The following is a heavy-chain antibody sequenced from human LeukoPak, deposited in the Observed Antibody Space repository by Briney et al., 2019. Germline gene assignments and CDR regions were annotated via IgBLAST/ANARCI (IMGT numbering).Heavy chain of an antibody. J-gene: IGHJ4*02. D-gene: IGHD3-22*01. CDR3: ARDPNHYYDSSGYYGDC. CDR1: GYTFTNYA. Sequence: GASVKVSCKAYGYTFTNYAMNWVRQAPGQGLEWMGWINTNTGNPTYAQGFTGRFVFSLDTSVSTAYLQISSLKAEDTAVYYCARDPNHYYDSSGYYGDCWGQGTLVTVSS. V-gene: IGHV7-4-1*02. CDR2: INTNTGNP.